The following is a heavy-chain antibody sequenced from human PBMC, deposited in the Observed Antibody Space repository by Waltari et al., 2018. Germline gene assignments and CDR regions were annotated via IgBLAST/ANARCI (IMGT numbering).Heavy chain of an antibody. CDR3: AKGSNVRGVGDY. V-gene: IGHV1-69-2*01. J-gene: IGHJ4*02. D-gene: IGHD3-10*01. CDR1: GYTCTDYY. Sequence: EVQLVQSGAEVKKPGATVKISCKASGYTCTDYYIHWVQQAPGKGLEWMGRVDPEDGETIYAEKFQGRVTITADTSTDTAYMELSSLRSEDTAVYYCAKGSNVRGVGDYWGQGTLVTVSS. CDR2: VDPEDGET.